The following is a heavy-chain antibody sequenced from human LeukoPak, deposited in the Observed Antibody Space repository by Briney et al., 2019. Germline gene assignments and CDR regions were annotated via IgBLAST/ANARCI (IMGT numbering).Heavy chain of an antibody. CDR1: GGSISSYY. J-gene: IGHJ3*02. CDR3: ASRSPAHAFDI. Sequence: PSETLSLTCTVSGGSISSYYWSWIRQPAGKGLEWIGRIYTSGSTNYNPSLKSRVTISVDTSKNQFSLKLSSVTAADTAVYYCASRSPAHAFDIWGQGTMVTVSS. V-gene: IGHV4-4*07. CDR2: IYTSGST.